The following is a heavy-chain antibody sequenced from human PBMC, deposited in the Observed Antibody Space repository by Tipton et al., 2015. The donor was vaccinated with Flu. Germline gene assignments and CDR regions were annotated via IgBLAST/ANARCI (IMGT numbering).Heavy chain of an antibody. J-gene: IGHJ5*02. CDR3: ARDRNCGGGTCSSWFDP. D-gene: IGHD2-15*01. CDR1: GFTLSPYT. CDR2: VSSSSTYI. Sequence: SLRLSCGASGFTLSPYTMIWVRQAPGKGLEWVSSVSSSSTYIYYADSVNGRFTISRDNAKNSLYLQMNSLRAEDTAVYYCARDRNCGGGTCSSWFDPWGQGTLVTVSS. V-gene: IGHV3-21*01.